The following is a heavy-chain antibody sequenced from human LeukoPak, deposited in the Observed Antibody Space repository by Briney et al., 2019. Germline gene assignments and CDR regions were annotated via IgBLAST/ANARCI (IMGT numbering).Heavy chain of an antibody. D-gene: IGHD1-26*01. CDR2: INHSGST. CDR1: GGSFSGYY. Sequence: SETLSLTCAVYGGSFSGYYWSWIRQPPGKGLEWIGEINHSGSTNYNPSLKSRDTISVDTSKNQFSLKLSSVTAADTAVYYCARGGPVGSWFDPWGQGTLVSVSS. J-gene: IGHJ5*02. CDR3: ARGGPVGSWFDP. V-gene: IGHV4-34*01.